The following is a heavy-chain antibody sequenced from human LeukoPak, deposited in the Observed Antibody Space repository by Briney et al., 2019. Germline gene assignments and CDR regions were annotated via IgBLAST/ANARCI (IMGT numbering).Heavy chain of an antibody. CDR2: VWSDGINK. Sequence: GGSLRLSCAASGFTFNTYGMHWVRQAPGKGLEWVAAVWSDGINKYYADSVKGRFTISRDNSKNTLYLQMNSLRAEDTAVYYCARDLDSSGYYVDYWGQGTLVTVSS. CDR1: GFTFNTYG. J-gene: IGHJ4*02. CDR3: ARDLDSSGYYVDY. V-gene: IGHV3-33*01. D-gene: IGHD3-22*01.